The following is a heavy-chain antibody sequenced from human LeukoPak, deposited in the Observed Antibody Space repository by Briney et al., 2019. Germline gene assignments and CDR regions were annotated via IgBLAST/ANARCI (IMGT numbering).Heavy chain of an antibody. CDR1: GGSFSGYY. J-gene: IGHJ4*02. Sequence: PSETLSLTCAAYGGSFSGYYWSWIRQPPGKGLEWIGEINHSGSTNYNPSLKSRVTISVDTSKNQFSLKLSSVTAADTAVYYCARGYRQFDYWGQGTLVTVSS. CDR2: INHSGST. D-gene: IGHD3-16*02. V-gene: IGHV4-34*01. CDR3: ARGYRQFDY.